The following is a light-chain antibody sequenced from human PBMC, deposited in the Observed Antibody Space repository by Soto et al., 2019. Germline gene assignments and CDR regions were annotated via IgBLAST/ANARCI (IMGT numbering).Light chain of an antibody. CDR2: GAS. V-gene: IGKV3-20*01. J-gene: IGKJ2*01. Sequence: EIVLTQSPGTLSLSPGERATLSCRASQSVSRSYLAWYQQKVGQAPRLLIYGASCRATGIPGRFSGSGSGIDFTLTISRLEPEDFAVYYCQQDGSSPLYTFGQGTKLEIK. CDR3: QQDGSSPLYT. CDR1: QSVSRSY.